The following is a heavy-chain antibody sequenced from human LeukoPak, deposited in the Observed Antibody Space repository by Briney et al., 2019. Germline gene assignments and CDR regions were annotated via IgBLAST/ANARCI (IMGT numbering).Heavy chain of an antibody. CDR2: IYYSGST. CDR1: GGSISSGGHY. J-gene: IGHJ4*02. D-gene: IGHD2-15*01. V-gene: IGHV4-31*03. CDR3: ARGVVVVVAATSAHYFDY. Sequence: PSRTLSLTCTVSGGSISSGGHYWSWIRQHPGKGLEWIGYIYYSGSTYYNPSLKSRVTISVDTSKNQFSLKLSSVTAADTAVYYCARGVVVVVAATSAHYFDYWGQGTLVTVSS.